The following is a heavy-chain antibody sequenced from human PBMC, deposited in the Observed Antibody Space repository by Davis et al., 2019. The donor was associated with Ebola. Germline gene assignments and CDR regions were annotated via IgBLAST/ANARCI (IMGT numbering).Heavy chain of an antibody. J-gene: IGHJ4*01. D-gene: IGHD1-1*01. CDR2: IVVVSGNT. CDR1: GFTFPSSA. CDR3: AASARTVGKFDY. V-gene: IGHV1-58*02. Sequence: KVSCKASGFTFPSSAMQWVRQALGQRLEWIGWIVVVSGNTNYAQKFQGRVTITRDMSTSTSYLDLSNLRSEDTAVYYCAASARTVGKFDYWGQGTLVTVSS.